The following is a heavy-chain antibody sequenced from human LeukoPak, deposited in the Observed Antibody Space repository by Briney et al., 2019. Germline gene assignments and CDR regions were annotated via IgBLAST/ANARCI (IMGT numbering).Heavy chain of an antibody. D-gene: IGHD2-15*01. J-gene: IGHJ3*02. CDR3: ARDQLGCSGGSCYSNAFDI. V-gene: IGHV1-24*01. CDR2: FDPEDGET. CDR1: GYTLTELS. Sequence: ASVKVSCKVSGYTLTELSMHWVRQAPGKGLEWMGGFDPEDGETIYAQKFQGRVTMTEDTSTDTAYMELSSLRSEDTAVYYCARDQLGCSGGSCYSNAFDIWGQGTMVTVSS.